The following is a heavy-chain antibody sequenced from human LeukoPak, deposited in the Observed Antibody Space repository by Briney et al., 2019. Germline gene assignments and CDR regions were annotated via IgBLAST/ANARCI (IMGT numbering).Heavy chain of an antibody. D-gene: IGHD2-2*01. CDR1: GGSISSGDYY. J-gene: IGHJ4*02. Sequence: SETLSLTCTVSGGSISSGDYYWSWIRQPPGKGLEWIGYIYYSGSTYYNPSLKSRVTISVDTSKNQSSLKLSSVTAADTAVYYCARVVPAADFDYWGQGTLVTVSS. V-gene: IGHV4-30-4*08. CDR3: ARVVPAADFDY. CDR2: IYYSGST.